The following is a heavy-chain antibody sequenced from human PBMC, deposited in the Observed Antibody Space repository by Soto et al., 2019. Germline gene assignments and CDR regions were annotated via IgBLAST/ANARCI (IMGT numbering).Heavy chain of an antibody. D-gene: IGHD2-15*01. CDR1: GYSLTSYW. CDR3: ARHPSCSGGSCDYYYGMDV. V-gene: IGHV5-51*01. J-gene: IGHJ6*02. CDR2: IYPGDSDT. Sequence: PGESLKISCKGSGYSLTSYWIGWVRQMPGKGLEWMGIIYPGDSDTRYSPSFQGQVTISADKSISTAYLQWSSLKASDTAMYYCARHPSCSGGSCDYYYGMDVWGQGTTVTVSS.